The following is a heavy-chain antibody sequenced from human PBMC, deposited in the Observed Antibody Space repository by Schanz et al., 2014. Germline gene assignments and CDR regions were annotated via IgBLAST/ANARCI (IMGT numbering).Heavy chain of an antibody. CDR3: ARDSRPNYDFLTAYYSIDY. D-gene: IGHD3-9*01. CDR2: IGTAGDT. V-gene: IGHV3-13*04. J-gene: IGHJ4*02. Sequence: EVQLVESGGGVVQPGGSLRLSCAASGFSIRNHDMHWVRQATGAGLEWVSAIGTAGDTFYLDSVKGRFTISRDNAKNTLYLQMNSLRAEDTAVYYCARDSRPNYDFLTAYYSIDYWGQGTLVTVSS. CDR1: GFSIRNHD.